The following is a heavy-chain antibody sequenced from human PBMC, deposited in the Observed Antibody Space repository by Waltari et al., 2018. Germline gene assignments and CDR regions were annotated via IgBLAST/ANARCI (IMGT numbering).Heavy chain of an antibody. D-gene: IGHD3-22*01. Sequence: QVQLQQWGAGLLKPSETLSLTCAVHGGSFSGYSWSWIRQPPGKGLEWIGEINHSGSTNYNPSLKSRVTISVDTSKNQFSLKLSSVTAADTAVYYCARESLFHYYDSSGLDYWGQGTLVTVSS. V-gene: IGHV4-34*01. CDR2: INHSGST. CDR3: ARESLFHYYDSSGLDY. J-gene: IGHJ4*02. CDR1: GGSFSGYS.